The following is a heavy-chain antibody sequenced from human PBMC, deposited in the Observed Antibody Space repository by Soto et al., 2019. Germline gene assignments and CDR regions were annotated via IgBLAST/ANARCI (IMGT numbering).Heavy chain of an antibody. V-gene: IGHV3-23*01. CDR3: AKCDVLMTTSGGWCNGFDP. J-gene: IGHJ5*02. D-gene: IGHD2-21*01. CDR1: GFTFSTFA. Sequence: EVQLLESGGSLVQPGGSLRPSCAASGFTFSTFAMNWVRQAPGEGLEWVSSISGSGGNTQYADSVKGRVTISRDNSKNTLYLQMNTLRAEDTAVYYCAKCDVLMTTSGGWCNGFDPWGQGTLVIVSS. CDR2: ISGSGGNT.